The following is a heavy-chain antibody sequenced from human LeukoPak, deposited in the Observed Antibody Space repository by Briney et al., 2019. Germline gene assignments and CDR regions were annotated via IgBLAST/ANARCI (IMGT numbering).Heavy chain of an antibody. CDR1: GYSFTSYG. CDR2: ISAYNGNT. Sequence: GGSVKVSCKASGYSFTSYGISWVRQAPGQGLEWMGWISAYNGNTNYAQKLQGRVTMTTDTSKGPCYMELKSLRSAGTAVYYCARGPDDYGDYWGQGTLVTVSS. J-gene: IGHJ4*02. V-gene: IGHV1-18*04. D-gene: IGHD5-24*01. CDR3: ARGPDDYGDY.